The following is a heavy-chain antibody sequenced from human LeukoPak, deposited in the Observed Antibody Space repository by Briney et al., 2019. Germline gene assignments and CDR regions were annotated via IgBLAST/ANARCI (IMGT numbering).Heavy chain of an antibody. V-gene: IGHV4-59*01. Sequence: SETLSLTCTVSGGSISSYYWSWIRQPPGKGLEWIGYIYYSGSTNYDPSLKRRVTISVDTSKNQFSLKLSSVTAADTAVYYCARVPHTYDSSAYYFDFWGQGTLVTVSS. J-gene: IGHJ4*02. CDR3: ARVPHTYDSSAYYFDF. CDR2: IYYSGST. D-gene: IGHD3-22*01. CDR1: GGSISSYY.